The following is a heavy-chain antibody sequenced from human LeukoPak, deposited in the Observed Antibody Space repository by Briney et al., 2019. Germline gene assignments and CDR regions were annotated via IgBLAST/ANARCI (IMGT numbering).Heavy chain of an antibody. CDR1: GYTFTGYH. J-gene: IGHJ4*02. CDR2: INPNSGGT. CDR3: ARVEMATNLDYFDY. V-gene: IGHV1-2*02. Sequence: GASVKVSCKASGYTFTGYHMHWVRQAPGQGLEWMGWINPNSGGTNYAQKFQGRVTMTRDTSISTAYMELSRLRSDDTAVYYCARVEMATNLDYFDYWGQGTLVTVSS. D-gene: IGHD5-24*01.